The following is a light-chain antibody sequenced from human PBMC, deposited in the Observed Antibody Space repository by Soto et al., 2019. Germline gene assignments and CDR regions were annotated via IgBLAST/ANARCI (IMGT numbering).Light chain of an antibody. J-gene: IGKJ5*01. CDR3: PQYNSLPPIP. CDR2: GAS. V-gene: IGKV3-15*01. CDR1: QSVRTK. Sequence: EKVVTKSPAALSVSKEEGATLSCRASQSVRTKLAWYQQKAGQAPRLLIYGASTRATGIPDRFSGSGSGTEFTLTISCLQSEDFAVYYCPQYNSLPPIPFAQGTRLEIK.